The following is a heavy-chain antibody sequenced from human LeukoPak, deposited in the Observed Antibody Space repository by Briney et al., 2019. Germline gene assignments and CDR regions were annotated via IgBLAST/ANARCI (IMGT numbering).Heavy chain of an antibody. V-gene: IGHV3-23*01. Sequence: GGSLRLSCEATGFSFSSYAMSWVRQAPGEGLEWVSASSGSGDSADYADAVKGRFTISRDNSKSTLYLQTTSLRVDDTAVYYCAKRATAGGFDSWGQGTLVTVSS. CDR1: GFSFSSYA. CDR3: AKRATAGGFDS. CDR2: SSGSGDSA. J-gene: IGHJ4*02. D-gene: IGHD6-13*01.